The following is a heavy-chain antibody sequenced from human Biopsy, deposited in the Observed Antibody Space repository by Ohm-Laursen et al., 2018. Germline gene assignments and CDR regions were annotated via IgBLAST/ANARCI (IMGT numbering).Heavy chain of an antibody. CDR2: IYGGGSPV. V-gene: IGHV3-48*03. Sequence: GSLGLSCTASGVTLSGYKMNWVRQAPGKGMEWISYIYGGGSPVSYADSVKGRFTISRDNAQNSLYLHMNSLRAEDTAVYYCARLNSGTYDASDLWGQGTMVIVSS. CDR1: GVTLSGYK. D-gene: IGHD1-26*01. CDR3: ARLNSGTYDASDL. J-gene: IGHJ3*01.